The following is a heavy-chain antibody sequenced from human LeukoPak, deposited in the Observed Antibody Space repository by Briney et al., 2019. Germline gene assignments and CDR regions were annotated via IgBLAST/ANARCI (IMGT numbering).Heavy chain of an antibody. Sequence: SETLSLTCTVSGGSISSYYWSWIRQPPGKGPEWIGYIYYSGSTNYNPSLKSRVTISVDTSKNQFSLKLSSVTAADTAVYYCARSRPYCSSTSCYRYFDYWGQGTLVTVSS. V-gene: IGHV4-59*01. CDR1: GGSISSYY. J-gene: IGHJ4*02. CDR3: ARSRPYCSSTSCYRYFDY. D-gene: IGHD2-2*02. CDR2: IYYSGST.